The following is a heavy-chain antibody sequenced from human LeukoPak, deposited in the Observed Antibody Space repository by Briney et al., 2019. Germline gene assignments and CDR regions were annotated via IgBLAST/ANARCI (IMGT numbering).Heavy chain of an antibody. D-gene: IGHD4-11*01. J-gene: IGHJ4*02. CDR1: GASISSYY. CDR3: ARGPPADTVTSYFDY. Sequence: PSETLSLTCTVSGASISSYYWSWIRQPAGKGLEWIGRIFTSGSTNYNPSLKSRVTMSVDTSKNQFSLKLSSVTAADTAVYYCARGPPADTVTSYFDYCGQGTLVTVSP. V-gene: IGHV4-4*07. CDR2: IFTSGST.